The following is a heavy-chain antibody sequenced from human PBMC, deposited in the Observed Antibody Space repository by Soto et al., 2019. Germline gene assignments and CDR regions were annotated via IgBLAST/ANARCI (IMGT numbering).Heavy chain of an antibody. Sequence: LRLSCAASGFTFSSYAMSWVRQAPGKVLEWVSAISGSGGSTYYADSVKGRFTISRDNSKNTLYLQMNSLRAEDTAVYYCAKVQYYDSSGYSFNWFDPWCQGTLVTVSS. CDR3: AKVQYYDSSGYSFNWFDP. CDR2: ISGSGGST. D-gene: IGHD3-22*01. J-gene: IGHJ5*02. CDR1: GFTFSSYA. V-gene: IGHV3-23*01.